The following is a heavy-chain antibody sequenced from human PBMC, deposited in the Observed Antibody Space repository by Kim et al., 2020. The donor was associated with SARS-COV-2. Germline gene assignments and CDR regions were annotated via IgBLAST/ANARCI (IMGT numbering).Heavy chain of an antibody. Sequence: ASVKVSCKATGYAFTSYVIHWVRQAPGRRLEWMGWINAANGNRKYSYDMHGRVTLTTDTSATTAHMEMSSLTSEDTAVYYCVRGYYDTLTGYFAAALHALDIWGQGTMVTVSS. V-gene: IGHV1-3*01. J-gene: IGHJ3*02. CDR3: VRGYYDTLTGYFAAALHALDI. CDR2: INAANGNR. CDR1: GYAFTSYV. D-gene: IGHD3-9*01.